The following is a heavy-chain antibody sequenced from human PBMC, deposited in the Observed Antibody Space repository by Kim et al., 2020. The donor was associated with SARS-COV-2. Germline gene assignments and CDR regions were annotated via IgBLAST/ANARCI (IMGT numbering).Heavy chain of an antibody. D-gene: IGHD3-9*01. CDR3: AKSGYDILTGYSSKPYYFDY. CDR2: IWYDGSNK. V-gene: IGHV3-33*06. J-gene: IGHJ4*02. CDR1: GFTFSSYG. Sequence: GGSLRLSCAASGFTFSSYGMHWVRQAPGKGLEWVAVIWYDGSNKYYADSVKGRFTISRDNSKNTLYLQMNSLRAEDTAVYYCAKSGYDILTGYSSKPYYFDYWGQGTLVTVSS.